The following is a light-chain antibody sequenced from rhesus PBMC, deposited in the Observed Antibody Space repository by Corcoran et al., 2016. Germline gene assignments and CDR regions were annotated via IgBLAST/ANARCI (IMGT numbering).Light chain of an antibody. Sequence: EIVMTQSPATLSLSPGETATLSCRASQSVGSYLAWYQQKPGQAPKLLVHSAYFRATGIPDRFSGSVSRTDFTLTIRCLEPEDVGVYHCQQYNYLLPFTFGPGTKLDIK. CDR3: QQYNYLLPFT. V-gene: IGKV3-40*02. J-gene: IGKJ3*01. CDR2: SAY. CDR1: QSVGSY.